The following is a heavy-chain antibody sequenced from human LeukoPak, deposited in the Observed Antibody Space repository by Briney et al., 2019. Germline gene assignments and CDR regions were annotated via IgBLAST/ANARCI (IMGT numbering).Heavy chain of an antibody. CDR2: MCGTAGCT. D-gene: IGHD3-22*01. CDR1: GFTFYMYA. Sequence: GGXXRLSCQASGFTFYMYAMSWVRQAPGKGLEWVASMCGTAGCTFYPDSVKGRFTISRDNSKNVLYLRMNSLTAEDTAIYYCAKDRPNFHENSGHYYRRDGDSWGQGTLVTVSS. CDR3: AKDRPNFHENSGHYYRRDGDS. J-gene: IGHJ5*01. V-gene: IGHV3-23*01.